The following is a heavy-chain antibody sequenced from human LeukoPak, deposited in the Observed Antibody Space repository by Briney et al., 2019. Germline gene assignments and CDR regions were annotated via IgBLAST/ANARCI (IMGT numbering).Heavy chain of an antibody. CDR3: ARVAKYYYGSETYYFFEH. D-gene: IGHD3-10*01. J-gene: IGHJ4*02. Sequence: PGGSLRLSCAASGFTFTTYWMTWVRQAPGKGLEWVANINQDGSEKYFVDSVKGRFTISRDNAKNSLYLQMNSLRVEDTAVYYCARVAKYYYGSETYYFFEHWGQGTPVTPSS. V-gene: IGHV3-7*01. CDR1: GFTFTTYW. CDR2: INQDGSEK.